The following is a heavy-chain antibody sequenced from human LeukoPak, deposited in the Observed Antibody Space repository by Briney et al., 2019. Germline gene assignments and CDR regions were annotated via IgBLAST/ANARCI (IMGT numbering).Heavy chain of an antibody. CDR3: ARAIYSSSNYFDY. CDR2: NYYSGSI. D-gene: IGHD6-6*01. J-gene: IGHJ4*02. CDR1: GGSISNYY. V-gene: IGHV4-59*01. Sequence: ASETLSLTCTVSGGSISNYYWSWIRQSPGKGLEWIGYNYYSGSINYNPSLKSRVTISVDTSKNQFSLKLSSVTAADTAVYYCARAIYSSSNYFDYWGREPWSPSPQ.